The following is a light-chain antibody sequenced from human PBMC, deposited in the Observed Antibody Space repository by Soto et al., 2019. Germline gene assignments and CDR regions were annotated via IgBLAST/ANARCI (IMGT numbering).Light chain of an antibody. CDR2: INSDGIH. V-gene: IGLV4-69*01. CDR1: SGHSSYA. J-gene: IGLJ3*02. Sequence: QPVLTQSPSASASLGSSVKLTCTLSSGHSSYAIAWHQQQPEKGPRYLMKINSDGIHSKGDGIPDRFSGSSSGAERYLTISSLQSEDEADYYCQTWGTGLLVFGGGTKLTVL. CDR3: QTWGTGLLV.